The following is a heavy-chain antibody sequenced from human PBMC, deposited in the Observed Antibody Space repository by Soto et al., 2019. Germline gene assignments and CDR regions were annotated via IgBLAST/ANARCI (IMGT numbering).Heavy chain of an antibody. J-gene: IGHJ6*02. D-gene: IGHD2-2*01. Sequence: QVQLVQSGAEVKKPGSSVKVSCKASGGTFSSYTISWVRQAPGQGLEWMGRIIPILGIANCAQKFQGRVTITADKSTSTAYMELSSLRSEDTAVYYCARDSRDIVVVPAAHNYYYGMDVWGQGTTVTVSS. CDR2: IIPILGIA. CDR3: ARDSRDIVVVPAAHNYYYGMDV. CDR1: GGTFSSYT. V-gene: IGHV1-69*08.